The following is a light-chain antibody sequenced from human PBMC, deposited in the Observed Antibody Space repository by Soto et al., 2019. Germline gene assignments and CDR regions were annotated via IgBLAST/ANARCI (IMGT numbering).Light chain of an antibody. J-gene: IGLJ2*01. V-gene: IGLV2-8*01. Sequence: QSALTQPPSASGSPGQSVTISCTGTSSDVGGYKYVSWYQQHPGKAPKLIIYEVSKRPSGVPDRFSGSKSGNTASLTVSGLQTEDEAEYYCSSYAGSNDLVFGGGTKLTVL. CDR3: SSYAGSNDLV. CDR2: EVS. CDR1: SSDVGGYKY.